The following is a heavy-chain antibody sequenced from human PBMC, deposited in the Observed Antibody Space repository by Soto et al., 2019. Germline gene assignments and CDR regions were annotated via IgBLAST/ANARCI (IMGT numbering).Heavy chain of an antibody. CDR2: IYYSGST. CDR1: GASIIGYY. V-gene: IGHV4-59*01. CDR3: ARNGPHSHHDAFDF. D-gene: IGHD2-8*01. Sequence: SETLSLTCTVSGASIIGYYWSWIRQPPGKGLDWIGYIYYSGSTNYNPSLKSRVTILVDTSENQFSLKLSSVTAADTAVYYCARNGPHSHHDAFDFWGQGTMVTVSS. J-gene: IGHJ3*01.